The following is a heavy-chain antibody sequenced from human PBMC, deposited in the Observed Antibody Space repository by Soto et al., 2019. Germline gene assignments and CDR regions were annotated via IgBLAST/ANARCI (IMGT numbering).Heavy chain of an antibody. V-gene: IGHV3-7*01. J-gene: IGHJ6*03. CDR3: ARDTSAPRDIVVVPAAIGYYMDV. Sequence: GGSLRLSCAASGFTFSSYWMSWVRQAPGKGLEWVANIKQDGSEKYYVDSVKGRFTISRDNAKNSLDLQMNSLRAEDTAVYYCARDTSAPRDIVVVPAAIGYYMDVWGKGTTVTVSS. CDR1: GFTFSSYW. CDR2: IKQDGSEK. D-gene: IGHD2-2*02.